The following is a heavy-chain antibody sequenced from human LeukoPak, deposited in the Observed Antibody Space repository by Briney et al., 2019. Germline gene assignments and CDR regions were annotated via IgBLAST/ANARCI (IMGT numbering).Heavy chain of an antibody. D-gene: IGHD4-23*01. J-gene: IGHJ4*02. CDR2: TSHDGNA. V-gene: IGHV4-4*02. CDR3: AKHGGRYFDS. CDR1: GGSISTNTW. Sequence: SETLSLTCAVSGGSISTNTWWSWVRQPPGKGLEWIGQTSHDGNADYTPSLKSRVTISVDKSKNQLSLKLNSVTAADSAVYYCAKHGGRYFDSWGQGTLFTVSS.